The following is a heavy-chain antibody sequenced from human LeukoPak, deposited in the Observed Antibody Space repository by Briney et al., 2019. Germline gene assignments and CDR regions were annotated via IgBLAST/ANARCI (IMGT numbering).Heavy chain of an antibody. J-gene: IGHJ4*02. D-gene: IGHD2-21*02. CDR3: TTTYLVVTASDY. CDR1: GLTFHNAW. Sequence: PGGSLRLSCVASGLTFHNAWMNWVRQAPGKGLEWVGRIKSKTDGGTADYAAPVKGRFTISRDDSKNTLYLQMTSLKTEDTAVYYCTTTYLVVTASDYWGQGTLVTVSS. CDR2: IKSKTDGGTA. V-gene: IGHV3-15*01.